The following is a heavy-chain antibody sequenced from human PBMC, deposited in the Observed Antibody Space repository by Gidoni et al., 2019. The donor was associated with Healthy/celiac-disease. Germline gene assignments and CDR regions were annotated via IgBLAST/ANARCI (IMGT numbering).Heavy chain of an antibody. CDR1: GFTFSNAW. Sequence: EVQLVESGGGLVKPGGSLRLSCAASGFTFSNAWMSWVRQAPGKGLEWVGRIKSKTDGGTTDYAAPVKGRFTISRDDSKNTLYLQMNSLKTEDTAVYYCTTDLERITILDPTRTYGMDVWGQGTTVTVSS. D-gene: IGHD3-9*01. CDR2: IKSKTDGGTT. J-gene: IGHJ6*02. CDR3: TTDLERITILDPTRTYGMDV. V-gene: IGHV3-15*01.